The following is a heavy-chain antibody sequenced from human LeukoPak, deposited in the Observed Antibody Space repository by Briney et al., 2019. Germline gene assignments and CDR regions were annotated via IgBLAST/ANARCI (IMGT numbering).Heavy chain of an antibody. D-gene: IGHD3-9*01. CDR2: ISWDGGST. CDR3: AKEFYDILTGYSYDAFDI. V-gene: IGHV3-43D*03. CDR1: GFSFEDYT. J-gene: IGHJ3*02. Sequence: PGGSLRLSCAVSGFSFEDYTMHWVRQAPGKGLEWVSLISWDGGSTYYADSVKGRFTISRDNSKNSLYLQMNSLRAEDTALYYCAKEFYDILTGYSYDAFDIWGQGTMVTVSS.